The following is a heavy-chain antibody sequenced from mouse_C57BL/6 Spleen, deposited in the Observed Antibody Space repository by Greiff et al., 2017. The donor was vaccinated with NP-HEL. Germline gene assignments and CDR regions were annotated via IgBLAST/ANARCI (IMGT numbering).Heavy chain of an antibody. D-gene: IGHD1-1*01. V-gene: IGHV1-50*01. CDR2: IDPSDSYT. CDR1: GYTFTSYW. CDR3: ARKNYGSSKDAMDY. J-gene: IGHJ4*01. Sequence: VQLQQPGAELVKPGASVKLSCKASGYTFTSYWMQWVKQRPGQGLEWIGEIDPSDSYTNYNQKFKGKATLTVDTSSSTAYMQLSSLTSEDSAVYYCARKNYGSSKDAMDYWGQGTSVTVSS.